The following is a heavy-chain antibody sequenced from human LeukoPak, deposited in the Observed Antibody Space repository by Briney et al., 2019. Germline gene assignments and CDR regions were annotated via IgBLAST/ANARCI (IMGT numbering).Heavy chain of an antibody. Sequence: GGSLRLSCAASGFTFSSYSMNWVRQAPGKGLEWVSSICSSSSYIYYADSVKGRFTISRDNAKNSLYLQMNSLRAEDTAVYYCARDGGYYDSEYYFDYWGQGTLVTVSS. CDR1: GFTFSSYS. J-gene: IGHJ4*02. CDR3: ARDGGYYDSEYYFDY. D-gene: IGHD3-22*01. CDR2: ICSSSSYI. V-gene: IGHV3-21*01.